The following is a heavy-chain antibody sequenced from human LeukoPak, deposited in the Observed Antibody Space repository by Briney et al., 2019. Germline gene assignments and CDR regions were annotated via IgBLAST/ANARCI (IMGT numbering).Heavy chain of an antibody. CDR3: AKGVLPTGFDY. Sequence: GGSLRLSCAASGFTFSSNYMSWVRQAPGKGLEWVSAISGSGGNTYYADSVKGRFTISRDNSKNTLYLQMNSLRAEDTAIYYCAKGVLPTGFDYWGQGTLVTVSS. CDR1: GFTFSSNY. CDR2: ISGSGGNT. D-gene: IGHD3-10*01. J-gene: IGHJ4*02. V-gene: IGHV3-23*01.